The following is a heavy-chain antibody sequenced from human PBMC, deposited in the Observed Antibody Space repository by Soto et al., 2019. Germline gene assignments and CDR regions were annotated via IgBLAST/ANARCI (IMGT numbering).Heavy chain of an antibody. V-gene: IGHV3-15*01. D-gene: IGHD2-2*01. CDR3: TTGLGPYCSSTSCSPWDY. Sequence: EVQLVESGGGLVKPGGSLRLSCVASGFTFSNAWMSWVRQAPGKGLEWVGRIKSKTDGGTTDYAAPVKGRFTISRDDSKNTLYLQMNSLKTEDTAVYYCTTGLGPYCSSTSCSPWDYWGQGTLVTVSS. J-gene: IGHJ4*02. CDR1: GFTFSNAW. CDR2: IKSKTDGGTT.